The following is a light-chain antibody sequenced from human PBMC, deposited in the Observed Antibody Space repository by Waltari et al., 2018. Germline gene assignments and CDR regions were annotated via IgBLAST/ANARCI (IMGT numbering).Light chain of an antibody. CDR2: DAS. J-gene: IGKJ4*01. Sequence: EIVLTQSPATLCWSPGERATLSCRTSQSVSNYLAWYQQKPGQAPRLLIYDASNRATGIPARFSGSGSGTDFTLTISSLEPEDVAVYYCQQRSYWLTFGGGTKVEIK. CDR1: QSVSNY. V-gene: IGKV3-11*01. CDR3: QQRSYWLT.